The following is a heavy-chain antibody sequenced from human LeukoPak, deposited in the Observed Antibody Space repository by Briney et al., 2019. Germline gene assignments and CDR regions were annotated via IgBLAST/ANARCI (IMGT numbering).Heavy chain of an antibody. CDR3: ARDRVTMVRGVIKSRYYYYMDV. CDR1: GFTFSSYS. V-gene: IGHV3-21*01. CDR2: IGTSSSHT. J-gene: IGHJ6*03. D-gene: IGHD3-10*01. Sequence: GGSLRVSCAASGFTFSSYSMNWVRQAPGKGLEWVSSIGTSSSHTYYADSVKGRFTISRDNAKKSLYLQMNSLRAEDTAVYYCARDRVTMVRGVIKSRYYYYMDVWGKGTTVTVSS.